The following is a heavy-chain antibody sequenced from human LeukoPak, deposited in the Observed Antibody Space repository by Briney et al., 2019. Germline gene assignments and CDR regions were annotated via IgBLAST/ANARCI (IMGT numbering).Heavy chain of an antibody. V-gene: IGHV4-59*08. CDR1: GGSINSYY. D-gene: IGHD5-18*01. Sequence: SETLSLTCTVSGGSINSYYWSWIRQPPGKGLEYIGYIYYSGSTDYNPSLKSRVTISVDTSKNRFSLNLSSVTAADTAVYYCASGYSYGYGMNAFDIWGQGTMVTVPS. CDR3: ASGYSYGYGMNAFDI. CDR2: IYYSGST. J-gene: IGHJ3*02.